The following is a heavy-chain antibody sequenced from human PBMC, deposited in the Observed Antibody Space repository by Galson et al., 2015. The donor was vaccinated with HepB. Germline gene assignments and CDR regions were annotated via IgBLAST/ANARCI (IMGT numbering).Heavy chain of an antibody. J-gene: IGHJ5*01. CDR2: IWYDGSNK. CDR3: ARWVAYRSSWFDY. Sequence: SLRLSCAASGFTFSSYGMYWVRQAPGKGLEWVAVIWYDGSNKYYADSVKGRFTISRDNSKNTLYLQMNSLRAEDTAVYYCARWVAYRSSWFDYWGQGTLVTVSS. D-gene: IGHD6-13*01. CDR1: GFTFSSYG. V-gene: IGHV3-33*01.